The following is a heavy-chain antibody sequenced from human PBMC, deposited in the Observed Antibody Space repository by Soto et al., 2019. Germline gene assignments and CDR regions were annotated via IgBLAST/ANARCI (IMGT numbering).Heavy chain of an antibody. CDR2: IYYSGST. J-gene: IGHJ5*02. CDR3: ASLVVTAHNWFDP. V-gene: IGHV4-30-4*01. Sequence: TSETLSLTCTVSGGSIGSGDYYWSWIRQPPGKGLEWIGYIYYSGSTYYNPSLKSRVTISVDTSKNQFSLKLSSVTAADTAVYYCASLVVTAHNWFDPWGQGTLVTVSS. CDR1: GGSIGSGDYY. D-gene: IGHD2-21*02.